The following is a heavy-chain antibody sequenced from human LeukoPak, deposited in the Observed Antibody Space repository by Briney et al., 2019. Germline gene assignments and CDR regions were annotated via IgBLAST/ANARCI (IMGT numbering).Heavy chain of an antibody. Sequence: PSATLSLTCAVYGGSFSGYYWSWIRQPPGKGLEWIGEINHSGSTNYNPSLKSRVTISVDTSKNQFSLKLSSVTAADTAVYYCARGYPAAGKDYWGQGTLVTVSS. J-gene: IGHJ4*02. D-gene: IGHD6-19*01. CDR2: INHSGST. V-gene: IGHV4-34*01. CDR1: GGSFSGYY. CDR3: ARGYPAAGKDY.